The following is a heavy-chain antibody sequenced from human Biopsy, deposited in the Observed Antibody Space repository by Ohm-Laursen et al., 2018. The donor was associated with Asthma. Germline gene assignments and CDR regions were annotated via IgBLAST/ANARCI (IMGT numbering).Heavy chain of an antibody. D-gene: IGHD3-16*01. CDR2: IRSGSDYI. CDR1: GFNFSYYS. V-gene: IGHV3-21*01. Sequence: SLRLSCAASGFNFSYYSMIWVRQAPGTGLEWVSAIRSGSDYIFYADSVKGRFTISRDNAKNSLYLQMNSLRAEDTAVYYCARTFHVWSPYHAEHYQRWGQGTLVTVSS. CDR3: ARTFHVWSPYHAEHYQR. J-gene: IGHJ1*01.